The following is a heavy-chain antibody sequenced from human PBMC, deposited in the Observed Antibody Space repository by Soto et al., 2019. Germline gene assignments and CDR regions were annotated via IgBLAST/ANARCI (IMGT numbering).Heavy chain of an antibody. CDR2: INHSGST. V-gene: IGHV4-34*01. Sequence: PAETLSLTCAVYGGSFSGYYWSWIRQPPGKGLEWIGEINHSGSTNYNPSLKSRVTISVDTSKNQFSLKLSSVTAADTAAYYCARGNGGSSWYGDYYYGMDVWGQGTTVTVSS. J-gene: IGHJ6*02. D-gene: IGHD6-13*01. CDR3: ARGNGGSSWYGDYYYGMDV. CDR1: GGSFSGYY.